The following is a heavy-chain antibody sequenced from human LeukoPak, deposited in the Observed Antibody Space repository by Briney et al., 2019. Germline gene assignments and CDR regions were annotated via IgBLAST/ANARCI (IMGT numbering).Heavy chain of an antibody. CDR1: EFTFSTYA. J-gene: IGHJ4*02. V-gene: IGHV3-23*01. Sequence: GGSLRLSCAASEFTFSTYAMNWVRQAPGKGLEWVSTINHNGGNTYYADSVKGRFTISRDNSKNTLYLQMNSLRAEDTAVYYCAKVYVWNEYYFDYWGQGTLVTVSS. D-gene: IGHD1-1*01. CDR2: INHNGGNT. CDR3: AKVYVWNEYYFDY.